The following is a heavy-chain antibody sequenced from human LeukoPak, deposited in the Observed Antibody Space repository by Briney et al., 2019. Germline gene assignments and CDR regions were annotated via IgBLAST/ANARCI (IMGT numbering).Heavy chain of an antibody. CDR2: IYHSGNS. CDR3: ARVETYSSGWYDAFFDY. CDR1: GGSISSYY. D-gene: IGHD6-19*01. V-gene: IGHV4-59*08. Sequence: TSETLSLTCTVSGGSISSYYWSWIRQPPGKGLEWIGSIYHSGNSYYNPSLKSRATISVDTSKNHFSLKLRSVTAADTAVYYCARVETYSSGWYDAFFDYWGQGTLVTVSS. J-gene: IGHJ4*02.